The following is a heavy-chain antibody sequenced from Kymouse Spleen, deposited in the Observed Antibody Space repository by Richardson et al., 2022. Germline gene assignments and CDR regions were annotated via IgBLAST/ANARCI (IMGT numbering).Heavy chain of an antibody. J-gene: IGHJ6*02. CDR3: TTEEYNWNDGRLYYYYGMDV. D-gene: IGHD1-1*01. CDR2: IKSKTDGGTT. Sequence: EVQLVESGGGLVKPGGSLRLSCAASGFTFSNAWMSWVRQAPGKGLEWVGRIKSKTDGGTTDYAAPVKGRFTISRDDSKNTLYLQMNSLKTEDTAVYYCTTEEYNWNDGRLYYYYGMDVWGQGTTVTVSS. V-gene: IGHV3-15*01. CDR1: GFTFSNAW.